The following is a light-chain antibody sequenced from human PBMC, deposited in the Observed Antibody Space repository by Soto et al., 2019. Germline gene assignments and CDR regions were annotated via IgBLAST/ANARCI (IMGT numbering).Light chain of an antibody. CDR3: QQYNNWRT. V-gene: IGKV3-15*01. Sequence: MTQAPSCVCATVEDRVTITCLASQGISSWLAWYQQKPGQAPRLLIYGSSTRATGIPARFSGSGSGTEFTLTISSLQSEDFAVYYCQQYNNWRTFGQGTKVDIK. CDR1: QGISSW. CDR2: GSS. J-gene: IGKJ1*01.